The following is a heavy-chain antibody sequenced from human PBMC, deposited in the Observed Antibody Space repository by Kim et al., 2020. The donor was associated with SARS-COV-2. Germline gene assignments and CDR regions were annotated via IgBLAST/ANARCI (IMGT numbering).Heavy chain of an antibody. CDR3: ARLYSNTWDPFDY. D-gene: IGHD6-13*01. J-gene: IGHJ4*02. Sequence: YADSVKGRFTISRHNSKDAVYLQMNSLRVEDTAVYYCARLYSNTWDPFDYWGQGTLVTVSS. V-gene: IGHV3-53*04.